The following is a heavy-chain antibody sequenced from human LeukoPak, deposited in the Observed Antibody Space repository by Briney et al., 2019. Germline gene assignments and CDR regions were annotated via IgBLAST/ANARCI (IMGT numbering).Heavy chain of an antibody. CDR2: IYTSGST. CDR1: GGSISSYY. CDR3: ARWPRQGPGTFDI. J-gene: IGHJ3*02. D-gene: IGHD5-12*01. V-gene: IGHV4-4*09. Sequence: SETLSLTCTVSGGSISSYYWSWIRQPPGKGLEWIGYIYTSGSTNYNPSLKSRVTISVDTSKNQFSLKLSSVTAADTAVYYCARWPRQGPGTFDIWGQGTMVTVSS.